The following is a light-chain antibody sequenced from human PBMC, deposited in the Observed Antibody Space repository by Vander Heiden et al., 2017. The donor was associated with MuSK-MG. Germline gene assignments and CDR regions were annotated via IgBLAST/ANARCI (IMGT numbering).Light chain of an antibody. V-gene: IGKV4-1*01. CDR1: QSVLYSSNNKNY. J-gene: IGKJ4*01. CDR2: WAS. Sequence: DIVMTQSPDSLAVSLGERATINCKSSQSVLYSSNNKNYLAWYQQKPGQPPKLLIYWASTRESGVPDRFSGSGSGTDFTLTISSLQAEDVAVYYCQQYDSDLPLTFGGGTKVEIK. CDR3: QQYDSDLPLT.